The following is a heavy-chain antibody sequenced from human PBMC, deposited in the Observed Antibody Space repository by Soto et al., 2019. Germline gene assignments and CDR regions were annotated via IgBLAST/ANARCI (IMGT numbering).Heavy chain of an antibody. Sequence: EVQLVESGGGLVQPGRSLRLSCAAAGFTFDDYAMHWVRQAPGKGLERVSGISWNSGSIGYADSVKCRFTISRENAKNSLYLQMNSLRAEDTALYYCEKGDNEWLLQGYFDYWGQGTLVTVSS. D-gene: IGHD3-22*01. CDR3: EKGDNEWLLQGYFDY. CDR1: GFTFDDYA. CDR2: ISWNSGSI. V-gene: IGHV3-9*01. J-gene: IGHJ4*02.